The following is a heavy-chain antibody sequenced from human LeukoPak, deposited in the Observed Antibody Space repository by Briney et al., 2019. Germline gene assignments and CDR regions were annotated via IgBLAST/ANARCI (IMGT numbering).Heavy chain of an antibody. CDR3: ARDGGRYDFWSGYSQVPNNWFDP. Sequence: SETLSLTCTVSGGSISSSSYYWGWIRQPPGKGLEWIGSIYYSGSTYYNPSLKSRVTISVDTSKNQFSLKLSSVTAADTAVYYCARDGGRYDFWSGYSQVPNNWFDPWGQGTLVTVSS. V-gene: IGHV4-39*07. CDR2: IYYSGST. D-gene: IGHD3-3*01. CDR1: GGSISSSSYY. J-gene: IGHJ5*02.